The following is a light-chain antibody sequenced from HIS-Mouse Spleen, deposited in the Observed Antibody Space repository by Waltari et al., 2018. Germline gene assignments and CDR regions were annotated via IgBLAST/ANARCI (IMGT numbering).Light chain of an antibody. Sequence: EIVLTQSPGTLSLSPGERATLSCRASQSVSSSYLAWYQQKPGQAPRLLIYGASSRATGIPDRFSGSGSGTVFTLTISRLEPEDFAVYYCQQYGSSPPYTFGQGTKLEIK. CDR1: QSVSSSY. CDR2: GAS. CDR3: QQYGSSPPYT. J-gene: IGKJ2*01. V-gene: IGKV3-20*01.